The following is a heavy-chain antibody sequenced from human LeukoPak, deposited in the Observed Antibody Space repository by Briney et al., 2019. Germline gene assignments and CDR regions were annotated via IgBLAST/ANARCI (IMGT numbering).Heavy chain of an antibody. Sequence: GGSLRLSCAASGFTFSSYCMNWVRQAPGKGLEWVSAISGGSSYIYYADSVKGRFTISRDNSKNTLYLQMNSLRAEDTAVYYCAKVSGSPLAIYGSGSLDYWGQGSLVTVSS. V-gene: IGHV3-21*01. CDR1: GFTFSSYC. D-gene: IGHD3-10*01. J-gene: IGHJ4*02. CDR3: AKVSGSPLAIYGSGSLDY. CDR2: ISGGSSYI.